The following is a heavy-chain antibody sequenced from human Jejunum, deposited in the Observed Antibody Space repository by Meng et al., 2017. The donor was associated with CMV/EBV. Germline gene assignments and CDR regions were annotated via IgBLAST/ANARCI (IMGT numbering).Heavy chain of an antibody. CDR2: ISGSGPAT. J-gene: IGHJ4*02. Sequence: GFTFTRHAMSWVRQAAGKRPEWVSGISGSGPATYYADSVKGRFTISRDNSNNTVYLQMNSLRGDDTAVYYCARDMGYTVTAPFDYWGQGAVVTVSS. V-gene: IGHV3-23*01. CDR3: ARDMGYTVTAPFDY. D-gene: IGHD4-11*01. CDR1: GFTFTRHA.